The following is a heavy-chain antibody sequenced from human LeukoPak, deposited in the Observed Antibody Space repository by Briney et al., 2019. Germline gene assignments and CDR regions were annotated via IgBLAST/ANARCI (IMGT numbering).Heavy chain of an antibody. CDR1: GFTFSNYG. D-gene: IGHD6-19*01. CDR2: ISGSGRST. J-gene: IGHJ4*02. CDR3: AEERGVAVDVIDY. Sequence: PGGSLRLSCLASGFTFSNYGMHWVRQAPGKGLEWVSAISGSGRSTFYADSVRGRFTFSRDNSKNTLYLQMNSLRAEDTAVYYCAEERGVAVDVIDYWGQGTLVTVSS. V-gene: IGHV3-23*01.